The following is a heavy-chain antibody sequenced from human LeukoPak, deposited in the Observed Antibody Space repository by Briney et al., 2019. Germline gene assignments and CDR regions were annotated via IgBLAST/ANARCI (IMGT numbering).Heavy chain of an antibody. CDR3: ASDAFYDSGGYYYY. J-gene: IGHJ4*02. Sequence: PSETLSLTCTVSGGSISSYYWSWIRQPPGKGLEWIGYIYYSGSTNYNPSLKSRVTMSVDTSKKQFSLKLSSVTAADTAVYYCASDAFYDSGGYYYYWGQGTLVTVSS. D-gene: IGHD3-22*01. CDR2: IYYSGST. V-gene: IGHV4-59*12. CDR1: GGSISSYY.